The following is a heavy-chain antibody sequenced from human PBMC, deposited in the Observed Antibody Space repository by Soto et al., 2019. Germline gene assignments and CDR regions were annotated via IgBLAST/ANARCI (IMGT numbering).Heavy chain of an antibody. Sequence: EVQLVESGGGLVKPGGSLRLSCAASGFTFSSYSMNWVRQAPGKGLEWVSSISSSSSYIYYADSVNGRFTISRDNAKNSLYLQMNSLRAEDTAVYYCASSSWQSAFDIWGQGTMVTVS. D-gene: IGHD6-13*01. CDR3: ASSSWQSAFDI. CDR1: GFTFSSYS. V-gene: IGHV3-21*01. CDR2: ISSSSSYI. J-gene: IGHJ3*02.